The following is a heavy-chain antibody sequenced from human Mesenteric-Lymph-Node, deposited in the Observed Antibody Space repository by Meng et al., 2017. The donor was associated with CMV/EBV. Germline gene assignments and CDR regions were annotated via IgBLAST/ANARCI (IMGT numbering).Heavy chain of an antibody. Sequence: GGSLRLSCAASGFTFSSYEMNWVRQAPGKGLQWVAVMSFDGSYKDYAETVKGRFTISRDNPKNTIYLQMKSLRAEDTAVYYCARGGSGDYIPNYNDYGMDVWGQGTTVTVSS. V-gene: IGHV3-30*03. D-gene: IGHD4-17*01. CDR2: MSFDGSYK. CDR3: ARGGSGDYIPNYNDYGMDV. CDR1: GFTFSSYE. J-gene: IGHJ6*02.